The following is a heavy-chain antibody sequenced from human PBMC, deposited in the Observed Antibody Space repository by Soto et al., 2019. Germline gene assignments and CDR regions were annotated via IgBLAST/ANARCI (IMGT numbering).Heavy chain of an antibody. D-gene: IGHD6-13*01. J-gene: IGHJ5*01. CDR2: IYYRGTT. CDR1: GGSISTGVWY. CDR3: ARVSAGGTRWFDS. V-gene: IGHV4-31*03. Sequence: QVQLQESGPGLVKPSQTLSLTCSVSGGSISTGVWYWSWVREHPGKGLEWIGDIYYRGTTSYNPSLGSRVTISRDTSKNQVSLKVNSVTAADTAVYYCARVSAGGTRWFDSCGQGIRVTVSS.